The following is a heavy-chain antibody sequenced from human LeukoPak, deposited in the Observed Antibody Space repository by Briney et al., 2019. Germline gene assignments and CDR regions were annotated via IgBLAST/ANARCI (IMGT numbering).Heavy chain of an antibody. CDR2: ISGSGGST. D-gene: IGHD3-10*01. CDR3: ARDGKADYYGSGNPPRYWYFDL. V-gene: IGHV3-23*01. Sequence: PGGSLRLSCAASGFTFSSYAMSWVRQPPGKGLEWVSSISGSGGSTFFAASVKGRFTISRDNSKNTLYLQMNSLRAEDTAVYYCARDGKADYYGSGNPPRYWYFDLWGRGTLVTVSS. J-gene: IGHJ2*01. CDR1: GFTFSSYA.